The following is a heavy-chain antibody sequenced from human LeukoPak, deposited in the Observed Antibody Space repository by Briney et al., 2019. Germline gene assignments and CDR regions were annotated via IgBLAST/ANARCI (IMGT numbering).Heavy chain of an antibody. J-gene: IGHJ3*02. V-gene: IGHV1-69*04. Sequence: ASVKVSCKASGYTFTSYGISWVRQAPGQGLEWMGRIIPVLGVSNFAQKFQGRVTITADKSTNTAHMELSRLESGDTAVYYCARSAAGTPDDAFDMWGQGTLVTVSS. D-gene: IGHD6-13*01. CDR3: ARSAAGTPDDAFDM. CDR1: GYTFTSYG. CDR2: IIPVLGVS.